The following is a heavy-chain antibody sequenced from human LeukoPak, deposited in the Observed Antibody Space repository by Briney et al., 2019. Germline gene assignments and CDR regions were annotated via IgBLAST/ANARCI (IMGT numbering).Heavy chain of an antibody. CDR3: ARDGGLTTVTKGRPERGYFDL. D-gene: IGHD4-17*01. Sequence: SETLSLTCTVSGGSISSRNYYWGWIRQPPGKGLEWIGTIYYSGSTYYNPSLKSRITISVDTSKNQFFLKLTSVTAADTAVYYCARDGGLTTVTKGRPERGYFDLWGRGTLVTVSS. CDR1: GGSISSRNYY. J-gene: IGHJ2*01. V-gene: IGHV4-39*07. CDR2: IYYSGST.